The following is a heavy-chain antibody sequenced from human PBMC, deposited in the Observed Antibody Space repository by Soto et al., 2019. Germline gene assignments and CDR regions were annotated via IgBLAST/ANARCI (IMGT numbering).Heavy chain of an antibody. J-gene: IGHJ4*02. V-gene: IGHV3-48*03. D-gene: IGHD6-6*01. CDR3: ARDSREGAARRPTFYY. Sequence: EVQLAESGGGLAQPGGSLRLSCVGSGFTFSSFEMNWVRQTPGKGLEWLSYIGRSGETIYYADSVKGRFTISRDNAKSSLFLQMNGLRDEDTGIYYCARDSREGAARRPTFYYWGRGTLVTVSS. CDR1: GFTFSSFE. CDR2: IGRSGETI.